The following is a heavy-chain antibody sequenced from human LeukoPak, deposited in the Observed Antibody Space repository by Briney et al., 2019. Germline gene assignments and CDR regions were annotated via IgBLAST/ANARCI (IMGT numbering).Heavy chain of an antibody. V-gene: IGHV1-69*05. Sequence: ASVKVSCKAYGGTFSSYAISWVRQAPGQGLEWMGRIIPIFGTANYAQKFQGRVTITTDESTSTAYMELSSLRSEDTAVYYCARHRPAAAIPYYFDYWGQGTLVTVSS. D-gene: IGHD2-2*02. J-gene: IGHJ4*02. CDR2: IIPIFGTA. CDR3: ARHRPAAAIPYYFDY. CDR1: GGTFSSYA.